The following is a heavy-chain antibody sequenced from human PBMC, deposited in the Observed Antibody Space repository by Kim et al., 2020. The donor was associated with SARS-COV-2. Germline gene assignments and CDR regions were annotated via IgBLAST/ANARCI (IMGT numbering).Heavy chain of an antibody. Sequence: GGSLRLSCAASGFTFSSYTMNWVRQAPGKGLEWVSSISGSSSSIYYADSLKGRFTISRDNARNSLYLQINSLRAEDTAVYFCAREAGGDISGTFDPWGQG. CDR1: GFTFSSYT. CDR3: AREAGGDISGTFDP. D-gene: IGHD3-10*01. V-gene: IGHV3-21*01. CDR2: ISGSSSSI. J-gene: IGHJ5*02.